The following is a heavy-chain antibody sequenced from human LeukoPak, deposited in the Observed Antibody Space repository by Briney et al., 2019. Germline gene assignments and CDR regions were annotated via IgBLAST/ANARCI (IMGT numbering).Heavy chain of an antibody. J-gene: IGHJ4*02. CDR1: GFTFSNYA. CDR3: ARFSSSGWSTN. V-gene: IGHV3-21*01. Sequence: GGSLRLSCAASGFTFSNYAMSWVRQAPGKGLEWVSSISSSSSYIYYADSVKGRFTISRDNAKNSLYLQMNSLRAEDTAVYYCARFSSSGWSTNWGQGTLVTVSS. D-gene: IGHD6-19*01. CDR2: ISSSSSYI.